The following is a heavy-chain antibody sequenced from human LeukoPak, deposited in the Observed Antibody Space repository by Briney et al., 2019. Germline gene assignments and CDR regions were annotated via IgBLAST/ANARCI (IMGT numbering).Heavy chain of an antibody. CDR2: TSDDGRSK. J-gene: IGHJ4*02. V-gene: IGHV3-30*18. D-gene: IGHD4-17*01. Sequence: GGSLRLSCAASGFSFISYGMHWVRQAPGKGLEWVGVTSDDGRSKDYADSVKGRFTISRDNSKDTLYLQMNSLRDEDTAVYYCAKRPSDYGDYVSYFDYWGQGTLVTVSS. CDR3: AKRPSDYGDYVSYFDY. CDR1: GFSFISYG.